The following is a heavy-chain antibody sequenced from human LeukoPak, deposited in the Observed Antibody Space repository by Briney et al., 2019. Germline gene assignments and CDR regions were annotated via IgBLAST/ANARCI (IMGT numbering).Heavy chain of an antibody. CDR3: ARGPSEDGYNRDDAFDI. CDR1: GGSISSSSYY. V-gene: IGHV4-39*01. J-gene: IGHJ3*02. Sequence: SETLSLTCTVSGGSISSSSYYWGWIRQPPGKGLERIGSIYYSGSTYYNPSLKSRVTISVDTSKNQFSLKLSSVTAADTAVYYCARGPSEDGYNRDDAFDIWGQGTMVTVSS. D-gene: IGHD5-24*01. CDR2: IYYSGST.